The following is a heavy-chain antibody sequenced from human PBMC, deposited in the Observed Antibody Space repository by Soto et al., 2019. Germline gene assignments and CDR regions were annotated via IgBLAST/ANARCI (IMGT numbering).Heavy chain of an antibody. V-gene: IGHV3-21*01. CDR1: GFAFSDFQ. CDR3: ARDNLAFQGAFDL. CDR2: ITGTSAFT. D-gene: IGHD3-16*01. J-gene: IGHJ4*02. Sequence: PGGSLRLSCAASGFAFSDFQFNWVRQAPGGGLEWLSSITGTSAFTEYAESIEGRFTISRDNPNKLLFLHMDNLRPEDTAVYYCARDNLAFQGAFDLWGQGALVTVSS.